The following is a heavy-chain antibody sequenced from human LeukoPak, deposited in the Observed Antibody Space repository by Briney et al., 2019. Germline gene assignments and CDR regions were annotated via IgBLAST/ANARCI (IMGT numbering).Heavy chain of an antibody. D-gene: IGHD5-12*01. Sequence: GSLRLSCAASGFTFSSYAMSWVRQAPGKGLEWIGEINHSGSTNYNPSLKSRVTISVDTSKNQFSLKLSSVTAVDTAVYYCARQRRRGTFDYWGQGTLVTVSS. CDR1: GFTFSSYA. J-gene: IGHJ4*02. CDR2: INHSGST. CDR3: ARQRRRGTFDY. V-gene: IGHV4-34*01.